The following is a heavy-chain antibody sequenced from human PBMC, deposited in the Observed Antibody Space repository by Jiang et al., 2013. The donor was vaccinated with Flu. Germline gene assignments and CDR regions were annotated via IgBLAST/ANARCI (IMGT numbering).Heavy chain of an antibody. CDR1: GFSVSRNY. V-gene: IGHV3-53*01. D-gene: IGHD7-27*01. CDR2: IYSDGTT. J-gene: IGHJ4*01. CDR3: ARGLTWGKYGSNLYYFD. Sequence: VQLVESGGGLIQPGGSLRLSCAASGFSVSRNYMGWVRQAPGKGLEWVSLIYSDGTTYYGDSVEGRFAISRDNSKNTLSLQMDSLRADDTAVYYCARGLTWGKYGSNLYYFD.